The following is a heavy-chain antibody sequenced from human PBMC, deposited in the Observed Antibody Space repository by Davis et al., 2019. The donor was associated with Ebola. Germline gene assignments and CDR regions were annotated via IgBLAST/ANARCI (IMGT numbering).Heavy chain of an antibody. CDR1: GFTFRSYD. V-gene: IGHV3-13*01. J-gene: IGHJ3*02. D-gene: IGHD2-21*01. CDR3: ARALFGASAFDI. Sequence: GESLKISCAASGFTFRSYDMHWVRQATGKGLEWVSAIGAAGDTYYPGSVQGRFTISRENAKNSLYLQMNSLRAGETAVHYCARALFGASAFDIWGQGTMVTVSS. CDR2: IGAAGDT.